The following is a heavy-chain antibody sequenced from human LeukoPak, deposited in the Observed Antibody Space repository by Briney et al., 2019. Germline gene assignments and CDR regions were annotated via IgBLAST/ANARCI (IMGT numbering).Heavy chain of an antibody. CDR3: ARDRRAVTGTYFDY. CDR1: GFTFSSYG. J-gene: IGHJ4*02. Sequence: GGSLRLSCAASGFTFSSYGMHWVRQAPGKGLEWVAVISYDGSNKCYADSVKGRFTISRDNSKNTLYLQMNSLRAEDTAVYYCARDRRAVTGTYFDYWGQGTLVTVSS. CDR2: ISYDGSNK. V-gene: IGHV3-30*03. D-gene: IGHD6-19*01.